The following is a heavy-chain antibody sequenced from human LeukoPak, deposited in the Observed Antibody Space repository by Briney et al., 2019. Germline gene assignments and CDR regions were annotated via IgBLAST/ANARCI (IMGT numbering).Heavy chain of an antibody. CDR1: GGSLTRHY. D-gene: IGHD3-10*01. Sequence: SDTLSLTCTVSGGSLTRHYWSWIRQPPGKGLELLGYIHYRGTTNYNPSLKTRVIISVDTSKSQFSLKLTSVSAADTAVYYCARHQVDSGSGSYPLDYGGQGTLVTVSS. J-gene: IGHJ4*02. V-gene: IGHV4-59*07. CDR2: IHYRGTT. CDR3: ARHQVDSGSGSYPLDY.